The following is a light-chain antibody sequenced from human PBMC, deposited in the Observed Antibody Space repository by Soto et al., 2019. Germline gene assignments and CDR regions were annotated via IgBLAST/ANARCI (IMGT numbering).Light chain of an antibody. CDR1: ESVSSNY. V-gene: IGKV3-20*01. CDR2: GAS. Sequence: EIEMTQSPATLSVSPGERATLSCRASESVSSNYLAWYQRKPGQAPRLLIYGASSRATGIPDRFSGSGSGTDFTLTISRLEPEDSAVYYCQQYGSSPPITFGRGTRLEIK. J-gene: IGKJ5*01. CDR3: QQYGSSPPIT.